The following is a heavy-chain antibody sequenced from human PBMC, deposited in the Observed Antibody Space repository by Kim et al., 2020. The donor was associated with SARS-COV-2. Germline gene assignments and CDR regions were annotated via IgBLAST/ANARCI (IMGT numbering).Heavy chain of an antibody. Sequence: GGSLRLSCAASEFSFSSYSMNWVRQAPGKGLEWVSYISRSSSTINYADSVKDRFTISRDDAKKSLYLQMNSLRDEDTAVYYCARGFSDLGYNYYYMDVWGQGTTVTVSS. CDR3: ARGFSDLGYNYYYMDV. V-gene: IGHV3-48*02. J-gene: IGHJ6*02. CDR1: EFSFSSYS. CDR2: ISRSSSTI. D-gene: IGHD3-10*01.